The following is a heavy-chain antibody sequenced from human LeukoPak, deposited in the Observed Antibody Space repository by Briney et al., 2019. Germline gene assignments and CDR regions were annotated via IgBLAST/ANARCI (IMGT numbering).Heavy chain of an antibody. CDR1: GSSISSGGYY. CDR2: IYYSGST. CDR3: ARKDIVVVPAAQKGDWFDP. J-gene: IGHJ5*02. V-gene: IGHV4-31*03. Sequence: NPSETLSLTCTVSGSSISSGGYYWSWIRQHPGKGLEWIGYIYYSGSTYYNPSLKSRVTISVDTSKNQFSLKLSSVTAADTAVYYCARKDIVVVPAAQKGDWFDPWGQGTLVTVSS. D-gene: IGHD2-2*01.